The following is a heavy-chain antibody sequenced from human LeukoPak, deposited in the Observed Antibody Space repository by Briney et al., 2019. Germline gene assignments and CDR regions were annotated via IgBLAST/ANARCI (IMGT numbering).Heavy chain of an antibody. D-gene: IGHD3-22*01. CDR3: ARHVVAVGFDY. V-gene: IGHV3-21*01. CDR1: GFTFRTSG. CDR2: ITSSSSYI. Sequence: GGSLRLSCAASGFTFRTSGMNWVRQAPGKGLEWVSSITSSSSYIYYADSVKGRFTISRDNAKNSLYLQMNSLRAEDTAVYYCARHVVAVGFDYWGQGTLVTVSS. J-gene: IGHJ4*02.